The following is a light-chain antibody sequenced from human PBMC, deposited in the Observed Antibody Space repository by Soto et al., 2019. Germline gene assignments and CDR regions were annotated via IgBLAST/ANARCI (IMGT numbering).Light chain of an antibody. CDR3: HHYET. V-gene: IGKV3-20*01. Sequence: IGLPQSPGTLSLSPGDRATLSCRASQSVSRSYLGWYQQKPGQAPRLLMYGASIRAAGVPDRFSGSGSGTEFTLTISRLEPEDFTVYYCHHYETFGQGTKVDIK. CDR2: GAS. CDR1: QSVSRSY. J-gene: IGKJ1*01.